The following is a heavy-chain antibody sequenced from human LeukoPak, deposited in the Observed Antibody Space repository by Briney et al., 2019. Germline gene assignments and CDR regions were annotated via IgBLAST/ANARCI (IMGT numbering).Heavy chain of an antibody. CDR1: GFTFSNYN. V-gene: IGHV3-21*01. Sequence: GGSLRLSCVGFGFTFSNYNLNWVRQAPGKGLEWVSSISRSGGSTYYAESVKGRLTISRDNAESSVYLQMNSLRAEDTAVYYCASPYNSRWYELCYWGQGTLVTVSS. CDR2: ISRSGGST. D-gene: IGHD6-13*01. CDR3: ASPYNSRWYELCY. J-gene: IGHJ4*02.